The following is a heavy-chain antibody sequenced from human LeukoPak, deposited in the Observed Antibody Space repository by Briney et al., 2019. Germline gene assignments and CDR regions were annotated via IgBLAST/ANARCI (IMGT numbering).Heavy chain of an antibody. CDR3: ARVEDSSGYMFDP. D-gene: IGHD3-22*01. Sequence: SVKVSCKASGGTFSSYAISWLRQAPGQGLEWMGRIIPILGIANYAQKFQGRVTITADKSTSTAYMELSSLRSEDTAVYYCARVEDSSGYMFDPWGQGTLVTVSS. CDR2: IIPILGIA. V-gene: IGHV1-69*04. J-gene: IGHJ5*02. CDR1: GGTFSSYA.